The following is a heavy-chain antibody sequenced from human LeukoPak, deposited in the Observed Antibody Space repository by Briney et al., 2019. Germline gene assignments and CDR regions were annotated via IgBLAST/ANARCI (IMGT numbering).Heavy chain of an antibody. V-gene: IGHV3-23*01. CDR1: GFTFSSYA. CDR2: ISDSGGRT. CDR3: ARETYYYDTTYYYIKYFDY. D-gene: IGHD3-22*01. Sequence: GGSLRLSCAASGFTFSSYAMSWVRQAPGKGLEWVSSISDSGGRTYHADSVKGRFTISRDNSKNTLFLQMNSLRAEDTAVYYCARETYYYDTTYYYIKYFDYWGQGTLVTVSS. J-gene: IGHJ4*02.